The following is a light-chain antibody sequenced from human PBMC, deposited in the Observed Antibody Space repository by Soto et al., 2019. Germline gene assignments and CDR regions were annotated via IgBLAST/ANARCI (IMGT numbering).Light chain of an antibody. CDR3: QVWDISSDHHV. V-gene: IGLV3-21*02. CDR1: DIARKT. CDR2: DDD. J-gene: IGLJ1*01. Sequence: LTQPPSVSVAPGQTARITCGGNDIARKTVHWYQQKPGQAPVLVVYDDDERPSGIPERFSGSNSGNTATLTISRVEAGDEADYYCQVWDISSDHHVFGTGTKVTVL.